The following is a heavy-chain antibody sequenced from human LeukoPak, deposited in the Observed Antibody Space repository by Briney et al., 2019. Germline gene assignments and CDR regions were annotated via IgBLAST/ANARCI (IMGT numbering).Heavy chain of an antibody. CDR3: ARSLFTIGFDR. CDR1: GYTFTGYY. CDR2: INPNSGGT. D-gene: IGHD3-10*01. J-gene: IGHJ5*02. V-gene: IGHV1-2*02. Sequence: ASVNVSCKASGYTFTGYYMHWVRQPAGQGLEGMGWINPNSGGTNYAQKFQGRVTMTRDQSISTAYMELRRLRSDDTAVYYCARSLFTIGFDRWGQGTLVTVSS.